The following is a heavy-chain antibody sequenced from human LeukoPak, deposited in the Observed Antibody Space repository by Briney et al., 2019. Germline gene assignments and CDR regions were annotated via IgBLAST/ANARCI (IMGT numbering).Heavy chain of an antibody. CDR2: ISGGGIGI. CDR3: TRRRGNQQPIDY. CDR1: GFTFSSYA. Sequence: RRSLRLSCAASGFTFSSYAMSWVRQAPGKGLEWVSAISGGGIGIYYADSLKGRFTISRDDSKNTLYLQMNSLRAEDTAVYYCTRRRGNQQPIDYWGQGTLVTVSS. D-gene: IGHD2-2*01. V-gene: IGHV3-23*01. J-gene: IGHJ4*02.